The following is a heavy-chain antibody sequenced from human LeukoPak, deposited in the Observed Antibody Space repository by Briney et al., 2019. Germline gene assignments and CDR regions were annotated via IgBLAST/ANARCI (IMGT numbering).Heavy chain of an antibody. D-gene: IGHD2/OR15-2a*01. CDR2: ISYDGSNK. CDR1: GFTFSSYA. V-gene: IGHV3-30-3*01. CDR3: ARDNPTFSWGAFDI. Sequence: PGGSLRLSCAASGFTFSSYAMHWVRQAPGKGLEWVAVISYDGSNKYYADSVKGRFTISRDNSKNTLYLQMNSLRAEDTAVYYCARDNPTFSWGAFDIWGQGTMVTVSS. J-gene: IGHJ3*02.